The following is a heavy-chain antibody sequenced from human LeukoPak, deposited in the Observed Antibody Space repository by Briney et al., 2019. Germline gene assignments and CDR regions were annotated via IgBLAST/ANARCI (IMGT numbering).Heavy chain of an antibody. Sequence: PSETLSLTCAVYGGSFSGYYWSWIRQPPGKGLEWIGEINHSGSTNYNPSLKSRVTISVDTSKNQFSLKLSSVTAADTAVYYCARAPGGNDYWGQGTLVTVSS. J-gene: IGHJ4*02. CDR1: GGSFSGYY. V-gene: IGHV4-34*01. CDR2: INHSGST. D-gene: IGHD3-16*01. CDR3: ARAPGGNDY.